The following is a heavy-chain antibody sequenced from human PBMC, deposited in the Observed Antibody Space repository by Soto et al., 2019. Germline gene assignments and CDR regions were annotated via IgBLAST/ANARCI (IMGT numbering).Heavy chain of an antibody. CDR2: IIPIFETT. CDR1: GGSFRNYV. CDR3: VRAQRSLEWLCSFDY. D-gene: IGHD3-3*01. Sequence: QVQLVQSGAEVKKPGSSVKVSCKASGGSFRNYVFSWVRQAPGQGLEWMGGIIPIFETTRYAQKFQGRVTSTADESTSTAYMELSSLRSEDTAVYYCVRAQRSLEWLCSFDYWGQGTLVTVSS. J-gene: IGHJ4*02. V-gene: IGHV1-69*01.